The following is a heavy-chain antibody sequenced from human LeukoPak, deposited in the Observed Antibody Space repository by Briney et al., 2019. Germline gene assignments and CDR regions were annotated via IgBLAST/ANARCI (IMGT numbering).Heavy chain of an antibody. CDR2: IYYSGST. D-gene: IGHD2-15*01. CDR1: NDSISSYC. V-gene: IGHV4-59*12. CDR3: ARGLGYCSGGSCGWFDP. Sequence: SETLSLTCTVSNDSISSYCCSWVRQPPGKGLEWIGYIYYSGSTYYNPSLKSRVTISVDTSKNQFSLKLSSVTAADTAVYYCARGLGYCSGGSCGWFDPWGQGTLVTVSS. J-gene: IGHJ5*02.